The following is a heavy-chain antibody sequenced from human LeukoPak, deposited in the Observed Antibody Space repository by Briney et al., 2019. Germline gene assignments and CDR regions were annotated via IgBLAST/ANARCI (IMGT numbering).Heavy chain of an antibody. CDR2: IRASGVST. V-gene: IGHV3-23*01. Sequence: GGSLRLSCAASGFTFSSYAMSWVRQAPGKGLEWVSAIRASGVSTYYADSVKGRFTITRDNSKNTLYLQMNSLRAEDTAVYYCARELYTGVFGYWGQGTLVTVSS. CDR1: GFTFSSYA. D-gene: IGHD7-27*01. CDR3: ARELYTGVFGY. J-gene: IGHJ4*02.